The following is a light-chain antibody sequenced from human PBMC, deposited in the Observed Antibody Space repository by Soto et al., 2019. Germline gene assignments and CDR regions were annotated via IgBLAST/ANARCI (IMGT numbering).Light chain of an antibody. CDR1: SSNIGIDY. Sequence: QSVLTQPPSVSAAPGQKVTISCSGSSSNIGIDYVSWYQQLPGTAPKLLIYEDNKRPSGIPDRFSGSKSGTSATLDITGLQTGDEADYYCGTWDTSLSIFVFGTGTKVTVL. CDR2: EDN. CDR3: GTWDTSLSIFV. J-gene: IGLJ1*01. V-gene: IGLV1-51*02.